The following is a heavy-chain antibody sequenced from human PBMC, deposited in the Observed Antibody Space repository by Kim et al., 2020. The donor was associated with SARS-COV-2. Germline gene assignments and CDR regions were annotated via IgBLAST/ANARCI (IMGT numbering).Heavy chain of an antibody. D-gene: IGHD3-16*01. CDR1: GFTFSTYA. Sequence: GGSLRLSCAASGFTFSTYAMHWVRQAPGKGLEWVAYISFDGSKKCYADSVKGRFTISRDNSNNTLYLQMNSLRAEDTAVYYCARDMMASWGQGTLVIVSS. J-gene: IGHJ5*02. V-gene: IGHV3-30*04. CDR3: ARDMMAS. CDR2: ISFDGSKK.